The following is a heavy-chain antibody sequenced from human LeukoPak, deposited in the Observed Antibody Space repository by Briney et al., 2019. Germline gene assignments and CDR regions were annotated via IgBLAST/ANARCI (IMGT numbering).Heavy chain of an antibody. J-gene: IGHJ3*02. Sequence: GRSLRLSCAASGFTLSSYWMHWVRQAPGKGLVWASRINGDGSSTNYTDSVKGRFTISRDNAKNMLHLQMNSLRAEDTAVYYCTRGGYRSWDAFDIWGQGTMVTVSS. CDR1: GFTLSSYW. D-gene: IGHD5-12*01. CDR3: TRGGYRSWDAFDI. CDR2: INGDGSST. V-gene: IGHV3-74*01.